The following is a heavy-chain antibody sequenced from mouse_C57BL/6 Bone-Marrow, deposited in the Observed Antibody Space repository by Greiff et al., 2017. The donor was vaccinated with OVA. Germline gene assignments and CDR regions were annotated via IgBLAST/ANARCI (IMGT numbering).Heavy chain of an antibody. CDR1: GYAFSSYW. Sequence: QVQLQQSGAELVKPGASVKISCKASGYAFSSYWMNWVKQRPGKGLEWIGQIYPGDGDTNYNGKFKGKATLTADKSSSTAYMQLSSLTSEDSAVYFWARKNYCGSSWGYFDVWGTGTTVTVSS. CDR2: IYPGDGDT. J-gene: IGHJ1*03. CDR3: ARKNYCGSSWGYFDV. V-gene: IGHV1-80*01. D-gene: IGHD1-1*01.